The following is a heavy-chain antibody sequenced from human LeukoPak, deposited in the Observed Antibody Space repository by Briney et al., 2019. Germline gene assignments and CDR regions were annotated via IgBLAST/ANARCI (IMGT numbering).Heavy chain of an antibody. V-gene: IGHV3-7*01. CDR1: GFTFSSYW. CDR3: ARDRLAAAGYYYYYYMDV. Sequence: GGSLRLSCAASGFTFSSYWMSWVRQAPGKGLEWVANIKQDGSEKYYVDSVRGRFTISRDNAKNSLYLQMNSLRAEDTAVYYCARDRLAAAGYYYYYYMDVWGKGTTVTVSS. D-gene: IGHD6-13*01. CDR2: IKQDGSEK. J-gene: IGHJ6*03.